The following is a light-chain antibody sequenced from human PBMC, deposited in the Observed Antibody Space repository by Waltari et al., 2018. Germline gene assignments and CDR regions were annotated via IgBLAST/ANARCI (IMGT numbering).Light chain of an antibody. CDR1: TRYFGRYNC. CDR2: DVT. Sequence: QSALTQPASVSVSPGQSITTPCTGGTRYFGRYNCFSWYQQHPGKAPKLMIYDVTDRPSGVSNRFSGSKSGNTASLTISGLQPEDEADYYCSSHTTSSTLVFGGGTRVTVL. V-gene: IGLV2-14*03. J-gene: IGLJ3*02. CDR3: SSHTTSSTLV.